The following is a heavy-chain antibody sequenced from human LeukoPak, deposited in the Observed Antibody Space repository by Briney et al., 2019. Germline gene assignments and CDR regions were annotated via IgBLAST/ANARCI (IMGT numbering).Heavy chain of an antibody. CDR2: INTKTGNP. V-gene: IGHV7-4-1*02. J-gene: IGHJ4*02. CDR1: GYTFSSYA. CDR3: ARPYYYDSINYAAGFDY. D-gene: IGHD3-22*01. Sequence: ASVKVSCKASGYTFSSYAMNWVRQAPGQGLEWMGWINTKTGNPTYAQGFTGRFVFSLDTSVSTAYLQISSLKAEDTAVYYCARPYYYDSINYAAGFDYWGQGSLVTVSS.